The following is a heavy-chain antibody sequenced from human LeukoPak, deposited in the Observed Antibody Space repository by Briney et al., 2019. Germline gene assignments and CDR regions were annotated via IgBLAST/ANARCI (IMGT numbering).Heavy chain of an antibody. J-gene: IGHJ4*02. CDR1: GGTFSSYA. D-gene: IGHD3-10*01. CDR2: INPIFGTT. CDR3: ARDLVRGSRGYYFDY. V-gene: IGHV1-69*13. Sequence: SVKVSCKASGGTFSSYAISWVRQAPGQGLEWMGRINPIFGTTNYAQKFQGRVTITADESTSTAYMELSSLRSEDTAVYYCARDLVRGSRGYYFDYGGQGTLVTVSS.